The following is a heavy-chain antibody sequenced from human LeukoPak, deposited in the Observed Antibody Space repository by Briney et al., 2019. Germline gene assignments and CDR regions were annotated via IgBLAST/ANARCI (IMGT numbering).Heavy chain of an antibody. CDR1: GFIFSKYV. D-gene: IGHD2-21*01. V-gene: IGHV3-30*03. CDR3: ARDGPAVIFFGYFEY. J-gene: IGHJ4*02. CDR2: VSYYGSNK. Sequence: PGGSLRLSCAASGFIFSKYVMHWVRQAPGKGLEWVATVSYYGSNKYYADSVKGRFTISRDNSKNTLYLQMSSLKGEDTAVYYCARDGPAVIFFGYFEYWGQGTLVTVS.